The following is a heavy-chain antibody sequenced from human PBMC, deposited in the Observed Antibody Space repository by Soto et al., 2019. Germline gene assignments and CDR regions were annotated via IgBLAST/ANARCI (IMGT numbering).Heavy chain of an antibody. CDR1: GYTFTSYG. D-gene: IGHD3-16*01. CDR3: ARMGDVPYYYYGMDV. CDR2: INGYNGNT. Sequence: QVQLVQSGAEVKKPGASVKVSCKASGYTFTSYGISWVRQAPGQGLEWMGWINGYNGNTNHAQKLQGRVTMSTDTAPRTAHMEVRSLRSDDSAVYYCARMGDVPYYYYGMDVWGQGTTVTVSS. J-gene: IGHJ6*02. V-gene: IGHV1-18*01.